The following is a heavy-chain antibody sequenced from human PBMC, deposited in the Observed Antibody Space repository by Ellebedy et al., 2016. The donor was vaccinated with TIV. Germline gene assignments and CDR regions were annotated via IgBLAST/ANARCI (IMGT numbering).Heavy chain of an antibody. D-gene: IGHD3-16*01. Sequence: GESLKISCAASGYSLSGYYMTSVRQAQGKGREWVANIEQDGSDKYYVESVKVRFTISRDNAKNALYLQMKNLRAEDTAVYYCAKWGTTRTIDYWGQGTPVTVSS. V-gene: IGHV3-7*03. CDR2: IEQDGSDK. J-gene: IGHJ4*02. CDR3: AKWGTTRTIDY. CDR1: GYSLSGYY.